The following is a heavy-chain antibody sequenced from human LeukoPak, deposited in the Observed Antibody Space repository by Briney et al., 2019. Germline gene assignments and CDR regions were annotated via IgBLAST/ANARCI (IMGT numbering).Heavy chain of an antibody. J-gene: IGHJ4*02. CDR3: ARVPLTGYDY. V-gene: IGHV4-34*01. Sequence: PSGTLSLTCAVYGGSFSGYYWSWIRQPPGKGLEWIGEINHSGSTNYNPSLKSRVTISVDTSKNQFSLKLSSVTAADTAVYYCARVPLTGYDYWGQGTLVTVSS. CDR2: INHSGST. D-gene: IGHD3-9*01. CDR1: GGSFSGYY.